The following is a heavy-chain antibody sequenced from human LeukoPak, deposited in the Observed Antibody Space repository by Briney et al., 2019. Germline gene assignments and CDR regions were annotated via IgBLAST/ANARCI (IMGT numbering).Heavy chain of an antibody. CDR2: IYYSGST. J-gene: IGHJ3*02. CDR1: GGSISSGGYY. V-gene: IGHV4-31*03. CDR3: ARSPYYYIDAFDI. Sequence: SETLSLTCTVSGGSISSGGYYWSWIRQHPGKGLVWIGYIYYSGSTYYNPSLKSRVTISVETSKNQFSLKQSSVTAADTAVYYCARSPYYYIDAFDIWGQGTMVTVSS. D-gene: IGHD3-22*01.